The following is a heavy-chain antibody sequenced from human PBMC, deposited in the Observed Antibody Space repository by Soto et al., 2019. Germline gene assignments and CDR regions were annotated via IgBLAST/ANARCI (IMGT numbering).Heavy chain of an antibody. CDR2: INHSGST. CDR3: ARDPYYFWSGYSRFDP. CDR1: GGSFSGYY. V-gene: IGHV4-34*01. Sequence: PSETLSLTCAVYGGSFSGYYWSWIRQPPGKGLEWIGEINHSGSTNYNPSLKSRVTISVDTSKNQFSLKLSSVTAADTAVYYCARDPYYFWSGYSRFDPWGQGTLVTVSS. J-gene: IGHJ5*02. D-gene: IGHD3-3*01.